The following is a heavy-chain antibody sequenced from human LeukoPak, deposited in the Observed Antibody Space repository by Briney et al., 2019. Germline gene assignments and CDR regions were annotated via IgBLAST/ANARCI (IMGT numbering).Heavy chain of an antibody. CDR2: ISTDGSTT. CDR1: GFTFSSCC. J-gene: IGHJ4*02. Sequence: GGSLRLSCAASGFTFSSCCMHWVRQVPGKGLVWVSRISTDGSTTGYADSVKGRFTISRDNAKNTLYLQMKSLRDEDTAVYYCARDFSPSIFDYWGQGTLVTVPS. V-gene: IGHV3-74*01. D-gene: IGHD2/OR15-2a*01. CDR3: ARDFSPSIFDY.